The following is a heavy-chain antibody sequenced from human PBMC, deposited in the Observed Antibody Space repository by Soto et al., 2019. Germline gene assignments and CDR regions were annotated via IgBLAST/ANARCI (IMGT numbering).Heavy chain of an antibody. V-gene: IGHV4-31*03. CDR2: IYYCGST. Sequence: QVQLQESGPGLVKPSQTLSLTCTVSGGSISSGGYYWSWIRQHPGKGLEWIGYIYYCGSTYYNPSLKSRVTMSVDTSKNQFSLKLSSVTAADTAVYYCARQHSGRQDIDYWGQGTLVTVSS. CDR1: GGSISSGGYY. D-gene: IGHD1-26*01. CDR3: ARQHSGRQDIDY. J-gene: IGHJ4*02.